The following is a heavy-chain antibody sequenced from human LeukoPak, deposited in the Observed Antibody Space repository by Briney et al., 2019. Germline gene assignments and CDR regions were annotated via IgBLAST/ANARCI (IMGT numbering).Heavy chain of an antibody. CDR3: ARGHGSYYYYMDV. CDR1: GYTFTDFY. Sequence: ASVKVSCKASGYTFTDFYMLWVRQAPGQGLEWMEWINPNSGGTDYAQKFQGRVTMTRDTSTSTAYMELSRLRSDDTAVYHCARGHGSYYYYMDVWGKGTTVTVSS. J-gene: IGHJ6*03. D-gene: IGHD3-10*01. V-gene: IGHV1-2*02. CDR2: INPNSGGT.